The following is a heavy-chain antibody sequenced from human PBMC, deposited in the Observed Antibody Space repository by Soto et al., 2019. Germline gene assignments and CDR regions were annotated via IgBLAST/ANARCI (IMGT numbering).Heavy chain of an antibody. V-gene: IGHV4-39*01. CDR1: YYSITSHSYY. CDR3: ARLLGEQGNHYLVGFDS. J-gene: IGHJ4*02. CDR2: IHYKGTT. D-gene: IGHD3-10*01. Sequence: SDTPALPCSVIYYSITSHSYYWGWIRQSPGTEMQWIGTIHYKGTTSYNPSLQGRGTVAIDGSKNQMFLKLISVTAADTAVYYCARLLGEQGNHYLVGFDSWGQGTQVTVSS.